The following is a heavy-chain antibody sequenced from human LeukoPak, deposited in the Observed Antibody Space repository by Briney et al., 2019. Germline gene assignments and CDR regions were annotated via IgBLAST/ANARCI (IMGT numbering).Heavy chain of an antibody. J-gene: IGHJ4*02. Sequence: GGSLRLSCAASGFTFSSYWMSWVRQAPGKGLEWVANIKQDGSEKYYVDSVKGRFTISRDNAKNSLYLQMNSLRAEDTAVYYCARDRQLDIEWEPAFDYWGQGTLVTVSS. CDR1: GFTFSSYW. V-gene: IGHV3-7*01. CDR2: IKQDGSEK. D-gene: IGHD1-26*01. CDR3: ARDRQLDIEWEPAFDY.